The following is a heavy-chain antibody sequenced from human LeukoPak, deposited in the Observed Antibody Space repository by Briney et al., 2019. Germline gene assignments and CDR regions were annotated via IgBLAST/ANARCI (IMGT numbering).Heavy chain of an antibody. CDR3: ARAFIMVRGFDY. CDR2: ISYDGSNK. D-gene: IGHD3-10*01. J-gene: IGHJ4*02. V-gene: IGHV3-30*04. Sequence: GGSLRLSCAASGFTFSSYAMHWVRQAPGKGLEWVAVISYDGSNKYYADSVKGRFTISRDNAKNSLYLQMNSLRAEDTAVYYCARAFIMVRGFDYWGQGTLVTVSS. CDR1: GFTFSSYA.